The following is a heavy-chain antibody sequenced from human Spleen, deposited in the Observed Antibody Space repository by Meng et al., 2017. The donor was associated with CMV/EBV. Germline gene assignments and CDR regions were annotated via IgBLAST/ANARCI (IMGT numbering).Heavy chain of an antibody. D-gene: IGHD5-18*01. Sequence: LSLTCAASGFTFSSYAMSWVRQAPGKGLEWVSAISGSGGSTYYADSVKGRFTISRDNSKNTLYLQMSILRAEDTAVYYCARDNVDTATYGAFDIWGQGTMVTVSS. CDR2: ISGSGGST. CDR1: GFTFSSYA. J-gene: IGHJ3*02. V-gene: IGHV3-23*01. CDR3: ARDNVDTATYGAFDI.